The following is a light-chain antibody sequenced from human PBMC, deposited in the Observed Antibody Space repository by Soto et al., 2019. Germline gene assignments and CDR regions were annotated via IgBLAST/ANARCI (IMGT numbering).Light chain of an antibody. CDR2: KAS. Sequence: DIQMPQSPSTLSGSVGDRVTITCRASQTISSWLAWYQQKPGKAPKLLIYKASTLKSGVPSRFSGSGSGTEFTLTISSLQPDDFATYYCQHYNSYSEAVGQGTKVELK. J-gene: IGKJ1*01. V-gene: IGKV1-5*03. CDR3: QHYNSYSEA. CDR1: QTISSW.